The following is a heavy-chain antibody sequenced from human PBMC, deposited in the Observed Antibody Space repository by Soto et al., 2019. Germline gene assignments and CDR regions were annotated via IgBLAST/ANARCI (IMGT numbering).Heavy chain of an antibody. V-gene: IGHV3-74*01. Sequence: EVQLVESGGDLVQPGGSLRLSCVASGFSFSSYWIHWVRHVPGKGLVWVSRINGAGSNTDYADSVQGRFTISRDNTKNTLYLQMNSLRADDTAVYYCARDPFGGNTDYWGQGTLVTVSS. CDR3: ARDPFGGNTDY. CDR1: GFSFSSYW. J-gene: IGHJ4*02. D-gene: IGHD2-15*01. CDR2: INGAGSNT.